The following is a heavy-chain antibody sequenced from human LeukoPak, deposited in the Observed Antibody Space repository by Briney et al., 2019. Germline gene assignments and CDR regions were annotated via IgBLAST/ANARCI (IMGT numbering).Heavy chain of an antibody. D-gene: IGHD2-2*01. CDR2: IIPILGIA. J-gene: IGHJ5*02. CDR3: VREGGYQLLFDP. Sequence: SVKVSCKASGGTFSSYAISWVRQAPGQGLEWMGRIIPILGIANYAQKFQGRVTITADKSTSTAYMELSSLRSEDTAVYYCVREGGYQLLFDPWGQGTLVTVSS. CDR1: GGTFSSYA. V-gene: IGHV1-69*04.